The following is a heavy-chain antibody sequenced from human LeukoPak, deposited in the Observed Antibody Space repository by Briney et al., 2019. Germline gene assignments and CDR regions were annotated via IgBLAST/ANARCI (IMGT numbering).Heavy chain of an antibody. CDR2: ISAYNGNT. V-gene: IGHV1-18*04. CDR1: GYTFTGYY. D-gene: IGHD1-26*01. CDR3: ARDNRGGWELLRSYFDY. J-gene: IGHJ4*02. Sequence: ASVKVSCKASGYTFTGYYMHWVRQAPGQGLEWMGWISAYNGNTNYAQKLQGRVTMTTDTSTSTAYMELRSLRSDDTAVYYCARDNRGGWELLRSYFDYWGQGTLVTVSS.